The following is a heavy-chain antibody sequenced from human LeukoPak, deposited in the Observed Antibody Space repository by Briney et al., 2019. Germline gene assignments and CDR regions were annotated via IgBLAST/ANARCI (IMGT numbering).Heavy chain of an antibody. J-gene: IGHJ4*02. CDR2: MYNSGST. V-gene: IGHV4-59*01. CDR1: GGSISGSY. Sequence: SETLSLTCTVSGGSISGSYWSWLRQPPGKGLEWFAYMYNSGSTNYHPSLKSGATISITTSKNQFFLQLSSLTAADTAIYYCARGIESYGDYGYWGQGILVTVSS. CDR3: ARGIESYGDYGY. D-gene: IGHD4-17*01.